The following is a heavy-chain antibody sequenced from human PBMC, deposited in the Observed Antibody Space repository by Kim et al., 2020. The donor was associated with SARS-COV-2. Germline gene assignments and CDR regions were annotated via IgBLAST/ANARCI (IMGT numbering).Heavy chain of an antibody. Sequence: DYAAPVKGRLTISRDDSKNTVYLQMTGLKTEDTAVYYCTSAAHDDFSRNWGLGTLVTVSS. CDR3: TSAAHDDFSRN. V-gene: IGHV3-15*01. D-gene: IGHD4-4*01. J-gene: IGHJ4*02.